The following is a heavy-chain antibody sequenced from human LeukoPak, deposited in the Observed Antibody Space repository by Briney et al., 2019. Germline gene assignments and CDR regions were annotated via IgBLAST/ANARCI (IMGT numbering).Heavy chain of an antibody. V-gene: IGHV1-2*02. D-gene: IGHD1-26*01. CDR3: ARDWEGLGEYWYFDL. CDR1: GYTFTGYY. Sequence: ASVKVSCKASGYTFTGYYMHWVRQAPGQGLEWMGWINPNSGGTNYAQKFQGRVTMTRDTSVSTAYMELSRLRSDDTAVYYCARDWEGLGEYWYFDLWGRGTLVTVSS. J-gene: IGHJ2*01. CDR2: INPNSGGT.